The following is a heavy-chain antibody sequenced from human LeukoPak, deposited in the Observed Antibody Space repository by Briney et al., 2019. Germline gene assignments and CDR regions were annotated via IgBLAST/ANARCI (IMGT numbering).Heavy chain of an antibody. CDR3: ATRSFYYDSGGYVVYYFDY. V-gene: IGHV3-23*01. CDR2: ISGNDVRA. CDR1: GFTFSSYA. D-gene: IGHD3-22*01. Sequence: PWGSLRLSCAASGFTFSSYAMSWVRQAPGQGLDWDSVISGNDVRANYENSVKGRFAISRDNSKNTLYLLMNCLRAEDTAVYYCATRSFYYDSGGYVVYYFDYWGQGTLVTVPS. J-gene: IGHJ4*02.